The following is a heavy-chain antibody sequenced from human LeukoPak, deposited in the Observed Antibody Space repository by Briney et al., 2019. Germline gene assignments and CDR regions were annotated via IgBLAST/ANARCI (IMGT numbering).Heavy chain of an antibody. CDR3: ARDQRAIGYSYGPAYYYGMDV. D-gene: IGHD5-18*01. Sequence: GGSLRLSCAASGFTFSSYWMSWVRQAPGKGLEWVANIKQDGSDNHYVDSVKGRFTIARDNAKNSLYLQMNSLKAEDTAVYYCARDQRAIGYSYGPAYYYGMDVWGQGTTVTVSS. CDR1: GFTFSSYW. V-gene: IGHV3-7*01. CDR2: IKQDGSDN. J-gene: IGHJ6*02.